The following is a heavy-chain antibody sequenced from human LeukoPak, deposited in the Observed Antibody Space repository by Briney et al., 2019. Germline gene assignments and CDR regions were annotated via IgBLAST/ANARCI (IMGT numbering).Heavy chain of an antibody. CDR1: GFTFGAYD. CDR3: TKERNAFDV. CDR2: IKYDGTYQ. V-gene: IGHV3-30*02. J-gene: IGHJ3*01. Sequence: GGSLRLSCVASGFTFGAYDIHWVRQAPGKGLDWVASIKYDGTYQYYADSPKGRFTISRDNSKNTLYLQMSSLRVEDTSIYYCTKERNAFDVWGQGTMVTVSS.